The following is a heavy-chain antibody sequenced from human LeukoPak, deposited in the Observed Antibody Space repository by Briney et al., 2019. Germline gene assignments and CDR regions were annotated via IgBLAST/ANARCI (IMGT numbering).Heavy chain of an antibody. Sequence: SETLSLTCIVSGGSISSSSYYWGWIRQPPGKGLEWIGSTYYSGSTYYNPSLKSRVTISVDTSKNQFSLKLSSVTAADTAVHYCARHVIRFGEYNYYYYGMDVWGQGTTVTVSS. J-gene: IGHJ6*02. CDR3: ARHVIRFGEYNYYYYGMDV. V-gene: IGHV4-39*01. CDR1: GGSISSSSYY. D-gene: IGHD3-10*01. CDR2: TYYSGST.